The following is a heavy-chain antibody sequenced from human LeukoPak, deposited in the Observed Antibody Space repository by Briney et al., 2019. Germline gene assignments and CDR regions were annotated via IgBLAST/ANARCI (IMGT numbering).Heavy chain of an antibody. V-gene: IGHV4-34*01. Sequence: SESLSLTCAVYGGSVRDNYWSWIRQPPGKGLEWIGEIHHSGSTKYNPSLKSRVTISLDTSKNQFSLKLNSMTAADTAVYYCARHVSAAAGGRWGQGTLVTVSS. D-gene: IGHD6-13*01. CDR1: GGSVRDNY. J-gene: IGHJ4*02. CDR2: IHHSGST. CDR3: ARHVSAAAGGR.